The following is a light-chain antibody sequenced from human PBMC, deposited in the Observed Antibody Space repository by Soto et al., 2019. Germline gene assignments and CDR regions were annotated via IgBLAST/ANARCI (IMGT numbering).Light chain of an antibody. V-gene: IGKV3-20*01. Sequence: IVLTQSPGTLSLSPWERATLSCRASQSVSSSYLAWYQQKPGQAPRLLIYGASSRATGIPDRFSGSGSGTDFTLTISRLEPEDFAVYYCQQYGSSPLTFGQGTKVDNK. J-gene: IGKJ1*01. CDR2: GAS. CDR3: QQYGSSPLT. CDR1: QSVSSSY.